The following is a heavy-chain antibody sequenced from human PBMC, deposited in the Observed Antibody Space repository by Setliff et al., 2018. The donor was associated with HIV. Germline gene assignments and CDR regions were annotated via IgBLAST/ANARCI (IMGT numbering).Heavy chain of an antibody. CDR1: GYTFTAYA. V-gene: IGHV1-3*01. CDR3: ARDLRSSSWYFDL. D-gene: IGHD2-2*01. J-gene: IGHJ2*01. CDR2: INAGNGNT. Sequence: AASVKVSCKASGYTFTAYAMHWVRQAPGQRLEWMGWINAGNGNTKYSQKFQGRVTITRDTSASTVCMELSSLRSGDTALYYCARDLRSSSWYFDLWGRGTLVTVS.